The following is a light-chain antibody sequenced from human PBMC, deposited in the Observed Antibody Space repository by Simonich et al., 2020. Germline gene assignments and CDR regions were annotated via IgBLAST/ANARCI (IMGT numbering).Light chain of an antibody. V-gene: IGKV4-1*01. Sequence: DIVMTQSPDSLAVSLGERATINCKSSQSVLYSSNNKNYLAWYQQKPGQPPKLLIYWASTRESGVPDRFSGSGSGTDFTLTISSRQAEDVAVYYCQQYNNWPLWTFGQGTKVEIK. CDR1: QSVLYSSNNKNY. J-gene: IGKJ1*01. CDR3: QQYNNWPLWT. CDR2: WAS.